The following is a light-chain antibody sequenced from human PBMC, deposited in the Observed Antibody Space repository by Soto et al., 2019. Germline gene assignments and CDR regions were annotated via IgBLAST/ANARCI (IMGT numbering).Light chain of an antibody. CDR3: CSYAGSNTYV. CDR2: EDS. V-gene: IGLV2-23*01. Sequence: QSALTQPASVSGSPGQPITISCIGTSSDIGNYNLVSWYQQYTGKGPQLMIYEDSRRPSGVSNRFSGSKSGNTASLTISGLQAEDEADYYCCSYAGSNTYVFGTGTKVTVL. J-gene: IGLJ1*01. CDR1: SSDIGNYNL.